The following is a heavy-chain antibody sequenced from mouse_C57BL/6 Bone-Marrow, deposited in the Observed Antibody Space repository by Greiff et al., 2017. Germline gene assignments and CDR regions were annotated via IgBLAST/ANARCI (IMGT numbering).Heavy chain of an antibody. V-gene: IGHV5-6*01. D-gene: IGHD1-1*01. Sequence: VQLQQSGGDLVKPGGSLKLSCAASGFTFSSYGMSWVRQTPDKRLEWVATISSGGSYTYYPDSVKGRFTISRDNAKNTLYLQMSSLKSEDTAMYYCASHYYGSSYEAMDYWGQGTSVTVSS. J-gene: IGHJ4*01. CDR2: ISSGGSYT. CDR1: GFTFSSYG. CDR3: ASHYYGSSYEAMDY.